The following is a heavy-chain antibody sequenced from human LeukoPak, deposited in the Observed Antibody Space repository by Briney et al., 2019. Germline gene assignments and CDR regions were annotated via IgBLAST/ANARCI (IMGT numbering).Heavy chain of an antibody. J-gene: IGHJ4*02. Sequence: SVKVSCKASGYIFTTYGISWVRQAPEQGLEWMGWISAYNGNTNYAQKLQGRVTMTTDTSTSTAYMELRSLRSDDTAVYYCAREMAVVERDWGQGTLVTVSS. D-gene: IGHD2-2*01. CDR2: ISAYNGNT. CDR1: GYIFTTYG. CDR3: AREMAVVERD. V-gene: IGHV1-18*01.